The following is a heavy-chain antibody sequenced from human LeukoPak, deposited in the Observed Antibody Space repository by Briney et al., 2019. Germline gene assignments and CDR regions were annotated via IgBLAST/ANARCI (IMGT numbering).Heavy chain of an antibody. V-gene: IGHV3-74*01. Sequence: GGSLRLSCAASGFTFSSYCMHWVRQAPGKGLVWVSRINSDGSSTSYADSVKGRFTISRDNAKNTLYLQMNSLRAEDTAVYYCARADTAMVYDYFDYWGQGTLVTVPS. D-gene: IGHD5-18*01. CDR1: GFTFSSYC. J-gene: IGHJ4*02. CDR2: INSDGSST. CDR3: ARADTAMVYDYFDY.